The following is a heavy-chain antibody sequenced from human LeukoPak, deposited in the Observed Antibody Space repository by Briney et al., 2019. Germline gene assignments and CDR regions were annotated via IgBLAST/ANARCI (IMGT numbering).Heavy chain of an antibody. CDR3: AREGGGSYNWYFDL. V-gene: IGHV1-2*02. D-gene: IGHD1-26*01. CDR1: GYTFTGYY. Sequence: ASVKVSCKASGYTFTGYYMHWVRQAPGQGLEWMGWINPNSGGTNYAQKFQGRVTMTRDTSISTAYMELSRLRSDDTAVYYCAREGGGSYNWYFDLWGRGTLVTVSS. J-gene: IGHJ2*01. CDR2: INPNSGGT.